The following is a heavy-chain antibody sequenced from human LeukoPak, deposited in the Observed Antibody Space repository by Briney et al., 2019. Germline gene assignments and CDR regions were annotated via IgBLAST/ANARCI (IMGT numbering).Heavy chain of an antibody. Sequence: GSLRLSCAASGFTFSSYWMSWVRQAPGKGLEWVANIKEDGSDKYYVDSVKGRFTISRDNVKNSLYLQMNSLRAEDTAVYYCARGYAPYYYDNWGQGTLVTVSS. V-gene: IGHV3-7*01. J-gene: IGHJ4*02. CDR2: IKEDGSDK. CDR3: ARGYAPYYYDN. CDR1: GFTFSSYW. D-gene: IGHD2-2*01.